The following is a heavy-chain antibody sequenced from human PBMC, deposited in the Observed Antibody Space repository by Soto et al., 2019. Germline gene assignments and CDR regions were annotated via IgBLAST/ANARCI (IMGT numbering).Heavy chain of an antibody. J-gene: IGHJ3*02. CDR3: ARVELGTATTVVDAFDI. V-gene: IGHV4-34*01. Sequence: QVQLQQWGTGPLKPSETLSLTCAVYGGFVISGSYYWSWIRQPPGKGMEWIGEISHSGGTHFNPSPKCRVTIAADTSKNRFSHKLSAVTATAAALYYCARVELGTATTVVDAFDIGGPGTMVPVSS. D-gene: IGHD1-1*01. CDR2: ISHSGGT. CDR1: GGFVISGSYY.